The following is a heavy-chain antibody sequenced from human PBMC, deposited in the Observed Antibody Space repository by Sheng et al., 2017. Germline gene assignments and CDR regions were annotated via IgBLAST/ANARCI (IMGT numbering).Heavy chain of an antibody. D-gene: IGHD6-13*01. V-gene: IGHV4-39*07. Sequence: QLQLQESGPGLVKPSETLSLTCTVSGGSISSSSYYWGWIRQPPGKGLEWIGSIYYSGSTYYNPSLKSRVTISVDTSKNQFSLKLSSVTAADTAVYYCARVDSSSWCFDLWGRGTLVTVSS. CDR3: ARVDSSSWCFDL. CDR1: GGSISSSSYY. CDR2: IYYSGST. J-gene: IGHJ2*01.